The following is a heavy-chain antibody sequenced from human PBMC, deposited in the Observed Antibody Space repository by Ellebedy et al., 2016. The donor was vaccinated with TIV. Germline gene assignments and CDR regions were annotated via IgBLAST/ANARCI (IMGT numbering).Heavy chain of an antibody. J-gene: IGHJ4*02. CDR2: IYYSGCT. CDR1: GGSISSGGYY. D-gene: IGHD1-26*01. CDR3: AREMIVGATTAYFDY. V-gene: IGHV4-31*03. Sequence: SETLSLTCTVSGGSISSGGYYWSWIRQHPGQGLEWIGYIYYSGCTYYNPSPKSRVTISVDTSKNQFSLKLSSVTAADTAVYYCAREMIVGATTAYFDYWGQGTLVTVSS.